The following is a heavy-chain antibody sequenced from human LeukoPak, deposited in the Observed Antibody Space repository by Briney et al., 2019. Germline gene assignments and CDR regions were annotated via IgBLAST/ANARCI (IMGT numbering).Heavy chain of an antibody. V-gene: IGHV3-21*04. J-gene: IGHJ4*02. CDR1: GFSFSSYS. CDR2: ISWSGDRM. Sequence: KSGGSLRLSCAASGFSFSSYSMNWVRQAPGKGLEWVSSISWSGDRMSYADAVKGRFTISRDKAKNSLFLQMNSLRVEDTALYYCAKDLGGSATTVWGQGTLVTVSS. D-gene: IGHD2-2*01. CDR3: AKDLGGSATTV.